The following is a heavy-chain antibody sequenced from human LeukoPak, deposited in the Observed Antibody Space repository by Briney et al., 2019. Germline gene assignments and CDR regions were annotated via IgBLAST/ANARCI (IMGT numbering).Heavy chain of an antibody. J-gene: IGHJ4*02. Sequence: SETLSLTCTVSDASMSDYYWSWIRQPPGKGLEWNGYIYYTGSTNYNPSLKSRVTMSVDTSKNQISLKLSSVTAADSAVYYCVRRVRYFGQNDYWGQGTLVTVSS. V-gene: IGHV4-59*08. D-gene: IGHD3-9*01. CDR2: IYYTGST. CDR3: VRRVRYFGQNDY. CDR1: DASMSDYY.